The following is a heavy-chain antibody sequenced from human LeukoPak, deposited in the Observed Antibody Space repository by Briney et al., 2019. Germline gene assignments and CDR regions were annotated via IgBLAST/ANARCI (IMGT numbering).Heavy chain of an antibody. CDR2: ISSSSYI. Sequence: PGGSLRLSCAASGFTLSSYSMNWVRQAPGKGLEWVSSISSSSYIHYADSVKGRFTISRDNAANSLYLQMNSLTAEDTAVYYCASSRYYFDSSGYYPDYWGQGTLVTVSS. CDR3: ASSRYYFDSSGYYPDY. J-gene: IGHJ4*02. CDR1: GFTLSSYS. D-gene: IGHD3-22*01. V-gene: IGHV3-21*01.